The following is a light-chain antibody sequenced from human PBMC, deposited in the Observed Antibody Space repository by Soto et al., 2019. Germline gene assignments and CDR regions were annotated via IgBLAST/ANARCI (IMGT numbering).Light chain of an antibody. CDR2: EVT. V-gene: IGLV2-14*01. J-gene: IGLJ1*01. CDR1: SSDVGYYDY. Sequence: QSALTQPASVSGSLGQSITISCTGTSSDVGYYDYVSWYQQHPGKAPKVIIYEVTNRPSGVSNRFSGSKSGNTASLTISGLKAEDEADYSCIPYTTSSTYVFGTGTKLTVL. CDR3: IPYTTSSTYV.